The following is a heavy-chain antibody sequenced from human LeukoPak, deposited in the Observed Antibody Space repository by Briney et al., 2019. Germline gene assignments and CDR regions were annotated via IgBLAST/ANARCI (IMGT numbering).Heavy chain of an antibody. CDR3: ARGTLGVTTAHFDY. CDR2: MNPNSGNT. J-gene: IGHJ4*02. CDR1: GYTFTSYY. V-gene: IGHV1-8*03. D-gene: IGHD4-11*01. Sequence: ASVKVSCKASGYTFTSYYMHWVRQAPGQGLEWMGWMNPNSGNTGYAQKFQGRVTITRNTSISTAYMELSSLRSEDTAVYYCARGTLGVTTAHFDYWGQGTLVTVSS.